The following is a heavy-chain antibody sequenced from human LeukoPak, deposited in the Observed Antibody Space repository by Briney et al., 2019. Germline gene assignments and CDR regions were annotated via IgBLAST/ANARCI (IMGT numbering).Heavy chain of an antibody. V-gene: IGHV4-30-4*01. Sequence: PSETLSLTCTVSGGSISSGGYYWSWIRQPPGKGLEWIGYIYYSGSTYYNPSLRSRVTISVDTSKNQFSLKLSSVTAADTAVYYCAREWFGEGSWFDPWGQGTLVTVSS. CDR3: AREWFGEGSWFDP. CDR2: IYYSGST. D-gene: IGHD3-10*01. CDR1: GGSISSGGYY. J-gene: IGHJ5*02.